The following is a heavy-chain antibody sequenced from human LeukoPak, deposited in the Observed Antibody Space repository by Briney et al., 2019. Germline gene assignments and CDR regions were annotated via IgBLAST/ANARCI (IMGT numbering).Heavy chain of an antibody. V-gene: IGHV1-69*05. CDR3: GFGPESSYYYYYMDV. Sequence: SVKVSCKASGYTFTSYGISWVRQAPGQGLEWMGGIIPIFGAANYAQKFQGRVTITTDESTSTAYMELSSLRSEDTAVYYCGFGPESSYYYYYMDVWGKGTTVTVSS. J-gene: IGHJ6*03. CDR1: GYTFTSYG. CDR2: IIPIFGAA. D-gene: IGHD3-22*01.